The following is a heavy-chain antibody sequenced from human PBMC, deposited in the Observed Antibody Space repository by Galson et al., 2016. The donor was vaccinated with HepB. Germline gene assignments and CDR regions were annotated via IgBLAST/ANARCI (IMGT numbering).Heavy chain of an antibody. CDR1: GGSISTDGY. CDR2: IYYSGSP. V-gene: IGHV4-31*03. J-gene: IGHJ5*02. CDR3: ARTTGVVMSWFDP. Sequence: TLSLTCTVSGGSISTDGYWSWIRQHPGKGLEWIGYIYYSGSPYYNRSLKSRVTISIDTSKNQFSLKLSSVTAADTAVYYFARTTGVVMSWFDPWGQGTLVTVSS. D-gene: IGHD3-3*01.